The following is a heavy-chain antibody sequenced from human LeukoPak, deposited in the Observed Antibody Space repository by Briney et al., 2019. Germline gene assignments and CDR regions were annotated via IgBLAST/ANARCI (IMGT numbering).Heavy chain of an antibody. CDR3: ARHDYDSSGYYPYYLDY. J-gene: IGHJ4*02. D-gene: IGHD3-22*01. CDR2: IYYSGST. V-gene: IGHV4-39*01. CDR1: GGSISSSSYY. Sequence: SETLSLTCTVSGGSISSSSYYWGWIRQPPGKGLEWIGSIYYSGSTYYNPSLKSRVTISVDTSKNQFSLKLSSVTAADTAVYYCARHDYDSSGYYPYYLDYWGQGTLVTVSS.